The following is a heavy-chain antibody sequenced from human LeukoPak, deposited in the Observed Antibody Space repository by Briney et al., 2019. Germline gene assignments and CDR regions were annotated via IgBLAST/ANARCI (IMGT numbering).Heavy chain of an antibody. D-gene: IGHD3-10*01. J-gene: IGHJ4*02. Sequence: GESLKISCKGSGYSFTTYWIGWVRQMPGKGLEWMGIIYSGDSDTRYNPSFQGQVTISADKSISTAYLQWSSLKASDTAMYYCATTMVRGVTSIDYWGQGTLVTVSS. CDR3: ATTMVRGVTSIDY. V-gene: IGHV5-51*01. CDR1: GYSFTTYW. CDR2: IYSGDSDT.